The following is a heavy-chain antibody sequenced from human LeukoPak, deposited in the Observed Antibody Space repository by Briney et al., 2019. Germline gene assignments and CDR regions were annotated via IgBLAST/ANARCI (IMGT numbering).Heavy chain of an antibody. CDR2: IWYGGSNK. D-gene: IGHD3-22*01. CDR3: ARVGVIYDSSGYLDY. Sequence: GGSLRLSCAASGFTFSSYGMHWVRQAPGKGLEWVAVIWYGGSNKYYADSVKGRFTISRDNSKNTLYLQMNSLRAEDTAVYYCARVGVIYDSSGYLDYWGQGTLVTVSS. V-gene: IGHV3-33*01. J-gene: IGHJ4*02. CDR1: GFTFSSYG.